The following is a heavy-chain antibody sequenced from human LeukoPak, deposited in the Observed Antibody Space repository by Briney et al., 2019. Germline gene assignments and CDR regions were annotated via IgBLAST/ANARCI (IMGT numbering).Heavy chain of an antibody. D-gene: IGHD2-21*01. V-gene: IGHV4-59*01. CDR3: ARGNPPLAYCGGDCPGLYFDY. J-gene: IGHJ4*02. Sequence: SETLSLTCTVSGGSISGYYWSWIRQPPGKGLEWIGYIYYSGSTNYNPSLKSRVTISVDTSKNQFSLKLSSVTAADTAVYYCARGNPPLAYCGGDCPGLYFDYWGQGTLATVSS. CDR2: IYYSGST. CDR1: GGSISGYY.